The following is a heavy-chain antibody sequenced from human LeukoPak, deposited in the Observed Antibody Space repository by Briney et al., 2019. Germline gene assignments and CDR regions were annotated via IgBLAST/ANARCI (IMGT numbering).Heavy chain of an antibody. J-gene: IGHJ6*02. Sequence: ASVKVSCKASGYTFTSYGNSWVRHAPAQGLEWMGRISAYNGNTNYAQQLQGRVTMTTDTSTSTAYMELRSLRSDDTAVYYCARYGAFSGYDWYYYYGMDVWGQGTTVTVSS. D-gene: IGHD5-12*01. CDR3: ARYGAFSGYDWYYYYGMDV. CDR1: GYTFTSYG. CDR2: ISAYNGNT. V-gene: IGHV1-18*01.